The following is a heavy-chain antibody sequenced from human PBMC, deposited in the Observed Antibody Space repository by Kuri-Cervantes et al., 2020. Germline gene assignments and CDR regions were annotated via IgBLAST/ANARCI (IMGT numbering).Heavy chain of an antibody. D-gene: IGHD5-18*01. Sequence: SETLSLTCTVSGGSISSDDYYWNWIRQPPGKGLEWIGYIYYTGSTYYNPSLKSRVTISVDTSKNQFSLNLSSVTAADTAVYYCARTRGYRSYYMDVWGKGTTVTVSS. J-gene: IGHJ6*03. CDR1: GGSISSDDYY. V-gene: IGHV4-30-4*08. CDR3: ARTRGYRSYYMDV. CDR2: IYYTGST.